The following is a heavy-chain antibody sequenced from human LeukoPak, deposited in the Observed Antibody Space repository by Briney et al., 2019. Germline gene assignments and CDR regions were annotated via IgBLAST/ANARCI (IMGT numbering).Heavy chain of an antibody. J-gene: IGHJ4*02. D-gene: IGHD3-10*01. Sequence: GGSLRLSCAASGFTFSSYSMNWVRQAPGKGLEWVSVIYSGGSTYYADSVKGRFTISRDNSKNTLYLQMNSLRAEDTAVYYCARGRSYGSGSYYDYWGQGTLVTVSS. CDR1: GFTFSSYS. V-gene: IGHV3-53*01. CDR2: IYSGGST. CDR3: ARGRSYGSGSYYDY.